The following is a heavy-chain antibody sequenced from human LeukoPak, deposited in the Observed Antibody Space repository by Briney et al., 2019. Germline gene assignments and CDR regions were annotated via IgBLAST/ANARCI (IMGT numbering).Heavy chain of an antibody. V-gene: IGHV3-21*01. D-gene: IGHD2-8*01. CDR2: ISSSSSYI. CDR1: GFTFSSYS. J-gene: IGHJ6*03. CDR3: ASDNGPTQNPTYYYMHV. Sequence: GGSLRLSCAASGFTFSSYSMNWVRQAPGKGLEWVSSISSSSSYIYYADSVKGRFTISRDNAKNSLYLQMNSLRAEDTAVYYCASDNGPTQNPTYYYMHVWGKGTTVTVSS.